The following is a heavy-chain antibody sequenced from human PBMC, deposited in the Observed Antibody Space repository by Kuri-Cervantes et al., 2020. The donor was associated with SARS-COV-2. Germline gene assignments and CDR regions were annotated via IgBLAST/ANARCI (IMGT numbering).Heavy chain of an antibody. Sequence: ASVKVSCKASGYTFSIYDINWVRQATGQGLEWMGWMNPNTGVTGYAQKLQGRVTMTTDTSTSTAYMELRSLRSDDTAVYYCAREDYDSSGYPNWFDPWGQGTLVTVSS. CDR3: AREDYDSSGYPNWFDP. V-gene: IGHV1-8*02. CDR1: GYTFSIYD. CDR2: MNPNTGVT. J-gene: IGHJ5*02. D-gene: IGHD3-22*01.